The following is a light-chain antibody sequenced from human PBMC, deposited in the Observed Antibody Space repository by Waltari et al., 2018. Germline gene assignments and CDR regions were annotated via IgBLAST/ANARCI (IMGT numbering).Light chain of an antibody. CDR3: CAFAATPL. CDR1: GRAVRGSSY. V-gene: IGLV2-11*01. Sequence: QSALTQPRSVSGSPGQSVTISCTGTGRAVRGSSYVSWYQKHPGKAPKLIIYDIYKRPSGVPDRFSGSKSDNTASLTISVLQAEDEADFFCCAFAATPLFGGGTKLTVL. J-gene: IGLJ3*02. CDR2: DIY.